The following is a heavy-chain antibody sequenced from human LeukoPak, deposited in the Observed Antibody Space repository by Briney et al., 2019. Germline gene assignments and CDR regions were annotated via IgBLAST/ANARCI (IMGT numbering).Heavy chain of an antibody. Sequence: ASVKVSCKASGYTFTSYYIHWVRQAPGQGLEWMGLINPSGGSTNYAQKFQGRVTMTRDTSTSTVYMELSSLRSEDTAVYYCARDGFPGGAARRSGYYYYMDVWGKGTTVTVSS. J-gene: IGHJ6*03. V-gene: IGHV1-46*01. CDR2: INPSGGST. D-gene: IGHD3-10*01. CDR1: GYTFTSYY. CDR3: ARDGFPGGAARRSGYYYYMDV.